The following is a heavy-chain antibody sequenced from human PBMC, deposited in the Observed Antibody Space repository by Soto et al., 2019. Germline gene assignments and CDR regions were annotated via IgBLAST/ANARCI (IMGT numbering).Heavy chain of an antibody. CDR2: LHSGGDT. CDR3: ARDGPYYYASRMDV. J-gene: IGHJ6*02. CDR1: GIPVSSNY. V-gene: IGHV3-53*04. D-gene: IGHD3-10*01. Sequence: EVQLVESGGGLVQPGGSLRLSFVASGIPVSSNYMTWVRQAPGKGLEWVSVLHSGGDTYYANSVKVRFTISRHDSTSTLFLQMNSLTVEDTAVYYCARDGPYYYASRMDVWGQGTTVTVSS.